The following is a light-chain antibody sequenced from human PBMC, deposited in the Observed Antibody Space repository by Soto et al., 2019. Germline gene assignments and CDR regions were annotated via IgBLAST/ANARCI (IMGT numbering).Light chain of an antibody. CDR3: QQYNNWPFT. J-gene: IGKJ3*01. CDR2: GAS. V-gene: IGKV3-15*01. Sequence: EIVMTQSPATLSVSPGERAPLSCRASQSVSSNLAWYQKKPGQAPRILIFGASTRATGIPARFSGSGSGTELTLTISSLQSEDFAVYYCQQYNNWPFTFGPGTKLDI. CDR1: QSVSSN.